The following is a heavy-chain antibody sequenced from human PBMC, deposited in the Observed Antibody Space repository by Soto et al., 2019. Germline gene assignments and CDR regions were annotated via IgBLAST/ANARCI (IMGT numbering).Heavy chain of an antibody. Sequence: PGESLKISCAASGFTFSSYAMSWVRQAPGKGLEWVSAISGSGGSTYYADSVKGRFTISRDNSKNTLYLQMNSLRAEDTAVYYCARVGMLGLNSSSPAFDYWGQGTLVTVSS. CDR2: ISGSGGST. CDR1: GFTFSSYA. D-gene: IGHD6-13*01. J-gene: IGHJ4*02. CDR3: ARVGMLGLNSSSPAFDY. V-gene: IGHV3-23*01.